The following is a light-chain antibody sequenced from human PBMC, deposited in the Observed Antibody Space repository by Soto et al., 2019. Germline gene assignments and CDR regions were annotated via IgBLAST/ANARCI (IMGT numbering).Light chain of an antibody. Sequence: IQMTQSPSSLSASVEDRVIITCRASQSISNHLNWYQQKPGKAPKLLIYAASSLQSGVPSRFSGSGSGTDFTLTISSLQPEDFATYYCQQSYSTVLTFGGGTKVDIK. V-gene: IGKV1-39*01. CDR2: AAS. CDR1: QSISNH. CDR3: QQSYSTVLT. J-gene: IGKJ4*01.